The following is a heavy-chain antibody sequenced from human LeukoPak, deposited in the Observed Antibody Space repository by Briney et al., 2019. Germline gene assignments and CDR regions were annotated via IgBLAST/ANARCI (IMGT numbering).Heavy chain of an antibody. V-gene: IGHV4-31*03. J-gene: IGHJ3*02. CDR1: GVSITKDQYY. D-gene: IGHD2-2*01. Sequence: SETLSLTCTVSGVSITKDQYYWRWFRQRPGKGLEGIGYMYYDGSPHYNPSLKSRVTISFDTSKNQFSLRLTSVTAADTAVYYCATPFCGSISCLDVFDIWGQGTTVTVSS. CDR2: MYYDGSP. CDR3: ATPFCGSISCLDVFDI.